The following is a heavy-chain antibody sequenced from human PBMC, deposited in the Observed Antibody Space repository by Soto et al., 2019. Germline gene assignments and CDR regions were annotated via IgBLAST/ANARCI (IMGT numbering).Heavy chain of an antibody. CDR2: INSDGSST. Sequence: EVQLVESGGGLVRPGGSLRLSCAASGFTFSSYWMHWVRQAPGKGLVWVSRINSDGSSTNYADSVKGRFTISRDNAKNTLYLQMNSLRAEDTAVYFCAKGYSGYDYAYWGQGSLVTVSS. J-gene: IGHJ4*02. CDR1: GFTFSSYW. D-gene: IGHD5-12*01. V-gene: IGHV3-74*01. CDR3: AKGYSGYDYAY.